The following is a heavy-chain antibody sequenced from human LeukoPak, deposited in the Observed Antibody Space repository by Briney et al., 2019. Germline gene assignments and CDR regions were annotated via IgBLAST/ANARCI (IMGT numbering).Heavy chain of an antibody. V-gene: IGHV1-69*01. CDR2: IIPIFGTA. D-gene: IGHD3-10*01. CDR3: ARLLWFGDDWRRSYYYMDV. J-gene: IGHJ6*03. Sequence: GSSVKVSCKASGGTFSSYAISWVRQAPGQGLEWMGGIIPIFGTANCAQKFQGRVTITADESTSTAYMELSSLRSEDTAVYYCARLLWFGDDWRRSYYYMDVWGKGTTVTVSS. CDR1: GGTFSSYA.